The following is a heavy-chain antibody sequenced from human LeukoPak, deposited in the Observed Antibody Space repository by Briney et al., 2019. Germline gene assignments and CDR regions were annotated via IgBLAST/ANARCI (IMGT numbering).Heavy chain of an antibody. CDR3: AKNFLGYCSGGSCYPVIY. CDR2: ISGSGGST. Sequence: PGGSLRLSCAASGFTFSSYAMSWVRQAPGKGLEWFSAISGSGGSTYYADSVKGRFTISRDNSKNMLYLQMNSLRAEDTAVYYCAKNFLGYCSGGSCYPVIYWGQGTLVTVSS. D-gene: IGHD2-15*01. V-gene: IGHV3-23*01. J-gene: IGHJ4*02. CDR1: GFTFSSYA.